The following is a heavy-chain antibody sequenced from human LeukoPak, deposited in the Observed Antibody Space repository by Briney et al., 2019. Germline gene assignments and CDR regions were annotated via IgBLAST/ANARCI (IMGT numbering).Heavy chain of an antibody. D-gene: IGHD3-22*01. J-gene: IGHJ4*02. V-gene: IGHV1-18*01. CDR1: GYTFTSYG. Sequence: GASVKVSCKASGYTFTSYGISWVRQAPGQGLEWMGWISAYNGNTNYAQKLQGRVTMTTDTSTSTAYMELRSLRSDDTAVYYCARELRGTYYYESSGSDYWGQGTLVTVSS. CDR2: ISAYNGNT. CDR3: ARELRGTYYYESSGSDY.